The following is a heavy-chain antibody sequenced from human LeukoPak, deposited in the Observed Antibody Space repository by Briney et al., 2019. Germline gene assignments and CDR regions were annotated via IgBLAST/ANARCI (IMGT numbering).Heavy chain of an antibody. Sequence: GGSLRLSCAASGFTLSSYWMHWVRQAPGKGLVWVSRINSDGSSTTYADSVKGRSSISRDNAKNTLYLHMSSLRAEDTGVYYCARAVRARPPADFWGQGTLVTVST. J-gene: IGHJ4*02. CDR3: ARAVRARPPADF. CDR2: INSDGSST. CDR1: GFTLSSYW. D-gene: IGHD3-3*01. V-gene: IGHV3-74*01.